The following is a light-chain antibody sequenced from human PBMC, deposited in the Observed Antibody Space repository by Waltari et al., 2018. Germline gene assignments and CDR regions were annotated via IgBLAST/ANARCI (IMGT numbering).Light chain of an antibody. CDR3: QQRRDWPLT. CDR1: QSVSRD. J-gene: IGKJ4*01. Sequence: EIVLTQSPATLSLSPGERASLSCRASQSVSRDLAWYRQKPGRAPRLLIFDACIRAPGTPARFSGSGSGTDFTLTISSLEPEDFAVDYCQQRRDWPLTFGGGTKVEIK. CDR2: DAC. V-gene: IGKV3-11*01.